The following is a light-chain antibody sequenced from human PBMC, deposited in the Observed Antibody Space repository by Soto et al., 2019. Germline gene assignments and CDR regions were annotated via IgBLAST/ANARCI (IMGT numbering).Light chain of an antibody. Sequence: DIQMTQSPSSLFASVGDRVTVTCRASQTINHFLNWYHQKPGKAPKLLIYGASSLQIGVPSRFSGGGSGTTFTLTINSVQPEDLGIYYCQPSHSSPRTFGRG. CDR1: QTINHF. CDR3: QPSHSSPRT. V-gene: IGKV1-39*01. J-gene: IGKJ4*02. CDR2: GAS.